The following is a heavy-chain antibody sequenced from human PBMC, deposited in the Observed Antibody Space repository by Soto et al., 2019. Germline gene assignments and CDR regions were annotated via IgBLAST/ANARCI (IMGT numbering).Heavy chain of an antibody. V-gene: IGHV5-51*01. CDR2: IYPGDSDT. CDR1: GYSFTNYW. Sequence: GESLKISCKGSGYSFTNYWIGWVRQMPGKGLEWMGIIYPGDSDTRYSPSFQGQVTISADRSVSTAYLQWSSLKASDTAMYYCARLDQQGYCTNGICPGPFDILGQGTMVTVSS. D-gene: IGHD2-8*01. CDR3: ARLDQQGYCTNGICPGPFDI. J-gene: IGHJ3*02.